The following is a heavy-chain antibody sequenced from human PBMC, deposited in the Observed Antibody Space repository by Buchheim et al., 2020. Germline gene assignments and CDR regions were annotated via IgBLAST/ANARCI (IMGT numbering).Heavy chain of an antibody. CDR2: IYPSGGT. CDR1: GGSISSGGYS. D-gene: IGHD3-3*01. V-gene: IGHV4-61*02. Sequence: QVQLQESGPGLVKPSQTLSLTCTVSGGSISSGGYSWSWIRQPAGKGLEWIGCIYPSGGTTYIPSLKSRVTISVDTSKNQFSLKLSSVTAADTAVYYCARGSTIFGVVSPFDYWGPGAL. CDR3: ARGSTIFGVVSPFDY. J-gene: IGHJ4*02.